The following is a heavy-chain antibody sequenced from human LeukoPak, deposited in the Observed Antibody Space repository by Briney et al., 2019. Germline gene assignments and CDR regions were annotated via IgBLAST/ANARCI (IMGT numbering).Heavy chain of an antibody. J-gene: IGHJ4*02. CDR3: ARDHGDFVGVRVGFDS. Sequence: GASVKVSCKASGYTFTNYAISWVRQAPGQGLEWVARISGYNGNTDYAQKVKDRVTVTADTSTAYLEMRGLTSDDADVDYCARDHGDFVGVRVGFDSWGQGTLVTVSS. CDR2: ISGYNGNT. CDR1: GYTFTNYA. D-gene: IGHD4-17*01. V-gene: IGHV1-18*01.